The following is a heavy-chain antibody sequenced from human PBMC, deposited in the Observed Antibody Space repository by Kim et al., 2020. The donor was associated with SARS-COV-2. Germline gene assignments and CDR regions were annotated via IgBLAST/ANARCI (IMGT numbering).Heavy chain of an antibody. D-gene: IGHD4-17*01. J-gene: IGHJ5*02. CDR3: ARDGGYGDSNWFDP. V-gene: IGHV3-66*01. Sequence: YVDSVKGRFTISRDNSKNTLYLQMNRLRVEDTAVYYCARDGGYGDSNWFDPWGQGTLVTVSS.